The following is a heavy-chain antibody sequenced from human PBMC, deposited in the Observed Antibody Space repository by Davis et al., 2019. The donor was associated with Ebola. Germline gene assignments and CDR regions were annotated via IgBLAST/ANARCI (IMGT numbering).Heavy chain of an antibody. CDR1: GGSISSHY. CDR3: ASKTRNCSGGSCYSDYYYYMDV. Sequence: PSETLSLTCTVSGGSISSHYWSWIRQPPGKGLEWIGYIYYSGSTNYNPSLKSRVTISVDTSKNQFSLKLSSVTAADTAVYYCASKTRNCSGGSCYSDYYYYMDVWGKGTTVTVSS. CDR2: IYYSGST. J-gene: IGHJ6*03. D-gene: IGHD2-15*01. V-gene: IGHV4-59*11.